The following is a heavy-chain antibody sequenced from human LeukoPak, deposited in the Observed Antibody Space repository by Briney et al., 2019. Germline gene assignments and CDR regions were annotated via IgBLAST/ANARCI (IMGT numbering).Heavy chain of an antibody. D-gene: IGHD2-2*01. CDR1: GYTFTGYY. V-gene: IGHV1-2*02. CDR3: ARAYIVVVPAAKAHFDY. Sequence: GASVKVSCKASGYTFTGYYMHWVRQAPGQGLEWMGWINPNSGGTNYAQKFRGRVTMTRDTSISTAYMELSRLRSDDTAVYYCARAYIVVVPAAKAHFDYWGQGTLVTVSS. J-gene: IGHJ4*02. CDR2: INPNSGGT.